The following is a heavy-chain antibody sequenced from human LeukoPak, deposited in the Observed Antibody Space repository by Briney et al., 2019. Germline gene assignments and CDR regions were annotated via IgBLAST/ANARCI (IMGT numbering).Heavy chain of an antibody. Sequence: SETLSLTCTVSGGSISSSSYYWGWIRQPPGKGLEWIGSIYYSGSIYYNPSLKSRVTISVDTSKNQFSLKLSSVTAADTAVYYCARQLGYCSSTSCYYFDYWGQGTLVTVSS. CDR3: ARQLGYCSSTSCYYFDY. CDR2: IYYSGSI. CDR1: GGSISSSSYY. V-gene: IGHV4-39*01. J-gene: IGHJ4*02. D-gene: IGHD2-2*01.